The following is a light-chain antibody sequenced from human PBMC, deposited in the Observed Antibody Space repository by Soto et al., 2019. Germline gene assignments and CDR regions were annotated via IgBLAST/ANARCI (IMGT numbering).Light chain of an antibody. CDR2: WAS. J-gene: IGKJ4*01. Sequence: DILMTESPDSLAVSLSERATIDCKSGQSLLFSSNKKNYLAWYQQRPGQPPKLLIYWASSRESGVPDRFTGSGSGTDFTLSISSLHAEDVAVYYCQQFYSSPLTFGGGTKVDIK. CDR3: QQFYSSPLT. V-gene: IGKV4-1*01. CDR1: QSLLFSSNKKNY.